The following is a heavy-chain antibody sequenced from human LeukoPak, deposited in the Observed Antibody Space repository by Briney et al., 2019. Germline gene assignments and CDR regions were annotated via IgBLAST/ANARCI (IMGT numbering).Heavy chain of an antibody. CDR1: GFTFDSFS. CDR3: ARDRQLTDAFDI. CDR2: ISSSTTYI. Sequence: GGSLRLSCAASGFTFDSFSINWVRQAPGKGLEWVASISSSTTYIYYAGSVKGRFTISRDNAKNSLYLQMNSLRAEDTAVYYCARDRQLTDAFDIWGQGTMVTVSS. V-gene: IGHV3-21*01. J-gene: IGHJ3*02. D-gene: IGHD6-13*01.